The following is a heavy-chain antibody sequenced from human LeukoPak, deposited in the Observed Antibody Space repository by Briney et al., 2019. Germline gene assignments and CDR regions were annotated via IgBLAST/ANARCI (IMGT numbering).Heavy chain of an antibody. CDR1: GYTFTGYY. V-gene: IGHV1-2*02. D-gene: IGHD3-22*01. Sequence: ASVKVSCKASGYTFTGYYMHWVRQAPGQGLEWMGWINPNSGGTNYAQEFQGRVTMTRDTSISTAYMELSRLRSDDTAVYYCARDDWDSSGYSEGDAFDIWGQGTMVTVSS. J-gene: IGHJ3*02. CDR3: ARDDWDSSGYSEGDAFDI. CDR2: INPNSGGT.